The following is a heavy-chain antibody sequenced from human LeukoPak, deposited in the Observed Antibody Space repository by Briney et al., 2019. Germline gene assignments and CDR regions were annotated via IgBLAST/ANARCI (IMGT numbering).Heavy chain of an antibody. CDR1: GGTFSSYA. CDR2: IIPILGIA. Sequence: SVKVSCKASGGTFSSYAISWVRQAPGQGLEWMGRIIPILGIANYAQKFQGRVTITADKSTSTAYMELSSLRSEDTAVYYCARDGDKGTPLDYWGQGTLVTVSS. V-gene: IGHV1-69*04. J-gene: IGHJ4*02. D-gene: IGHD1-1*01. CDR3: ARDGDKGTPLDY.